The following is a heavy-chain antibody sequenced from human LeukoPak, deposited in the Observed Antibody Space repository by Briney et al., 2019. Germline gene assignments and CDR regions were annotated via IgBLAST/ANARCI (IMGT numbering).Heavy chain of an antibody. Sequence: NPSETLSLTCTVSGGSISSYYWSWIRQPAGKGLEWIGRIYTSGSTNYNPSLKSRVTISVDTSKNQFSLKLSSVTTADTAVYYCARRGYNGRYYYYYMDVWGKGTTVTVSS. CDR3: ARRGYNGRYYYYYMDV. J-gene: IGHJ6*03. CDR1: GGSISSYY. CDR2: IYTSGST. D-gene: IGHD5-24*01. V-gene: IGHV4-4*07.